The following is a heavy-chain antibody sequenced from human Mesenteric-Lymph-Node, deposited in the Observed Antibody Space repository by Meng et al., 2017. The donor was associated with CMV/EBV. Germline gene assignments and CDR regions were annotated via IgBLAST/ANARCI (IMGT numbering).Heavy chain of an antibody. CDR3: ARDYGSSGPGEAFDL. Sequence: GESLKISCAASGFTFNTYWMHWVRQAPGKGLVWVSRIDSDGISTNYADSVKGRFTISRDNAKNTLYLQMNSLRAEDTAVYYCARDYGSSGPGEAFDLWGQGTMVTVSS. CDR1: GFTFNTYW. V-gene: IGHV3-74*01. CDR2: IDSDGIST. J-gene: IGHJ3*01. D-gene: IGHD3-22*01.